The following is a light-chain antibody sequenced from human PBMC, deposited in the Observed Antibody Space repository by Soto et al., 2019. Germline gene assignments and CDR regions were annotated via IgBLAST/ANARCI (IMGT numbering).Light chain of an antibody. V-gene: IGKV3-11*01. CDR2: GAS. J-gene: IGKJ1*01. CDR1: ENVGTF. Sequence: EVVLTQSPATLSLSPGERATLSCRASENVGTFVDWYQQKPGQAPRLLIFGASNRATGIPARFSGSGSGTDFTLTISNLEPEDFAVYYCQQHSHWPPWTFGQGTRVEIQ. CDR3: QQHSHWPPWT.